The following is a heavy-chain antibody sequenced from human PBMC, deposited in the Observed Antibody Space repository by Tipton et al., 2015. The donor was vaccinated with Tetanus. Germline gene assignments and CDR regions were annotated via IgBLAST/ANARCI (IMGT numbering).Heavy chain of an antibody. V-gene: IGHV4-61*08. Sequence: GLVKPSETLALMCTVPGGPLRGGDRYWSWIRQPPGKGLEWLGYVSSSGASNPNYFLKDRITVSRDTSKNQFSLRLTSVTVADTAVYYCARDPGIASAGLWFDPWGQGTLVTVSS. CDR2: VSSSGAS. D-gene: IGHD6-13*01. CDR3: ARDPGIASAGLWFDP. CDR1: GGPLRGGDRY. J-gene: IGHJ5*02.